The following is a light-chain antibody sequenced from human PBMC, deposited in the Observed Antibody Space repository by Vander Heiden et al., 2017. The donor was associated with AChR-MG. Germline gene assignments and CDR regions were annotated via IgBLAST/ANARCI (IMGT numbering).Light chain of an antibody. Sequence: AIQLTQSPSSLSASVGDRVTITCRASQGISSALAWYQQKPGKAPKLLIYDASSLESGVPSRFSGSGYGTDFTLTISSRQPEDFAPYYCQQFKSYLQGTFGQGTKVVIK. J-gene: IGKJ1*01. CDR1: QGISSA. CDR2: DAS. V-gene: IGKV1-13*02. CDR3: QQFKSYLQGT.